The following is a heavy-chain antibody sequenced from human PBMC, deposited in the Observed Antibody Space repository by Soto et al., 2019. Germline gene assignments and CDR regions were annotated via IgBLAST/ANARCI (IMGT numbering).Heavy chain of an antibody. CDR3: ARSQYSSSWYYYYYGMDV. J-gene: IGHJ6*02. CDR2: IYPDDSDT. D-gene: IGHD6-13*01. V-gene: IGHV5-51*01. Sequence: PGESLKISCKGSGYIFTNYWIAWVRQMPGKGLEWIGIIYPDDSDTKYSPPFQGQVIMSVDKSMSTAYLQWSSLKASDTAIYYCARSQYSSSWYYYYYGMDVWGQGTTVTVSS. CDR1: GYIFTNYW.